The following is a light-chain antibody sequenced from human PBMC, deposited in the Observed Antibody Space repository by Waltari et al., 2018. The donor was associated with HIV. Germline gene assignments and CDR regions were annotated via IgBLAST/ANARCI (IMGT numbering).Light chain of an antibody. V-gene: IGLV3-21*02. J-gene: IGLJ3*02. CDR1: NIGSKS. CDR2: DDN. Sequence: SYVLTQPPSVSVAPGQTARITCGGENIGSKSVHGYQRKAGQAPVLVFYDDNDRPSGSPDRFSGSNSGNTATLKISRVEDGDEADYYCQVWDSSRNHVVFGGGTKVAVV. CDR3: QVWDSSRNHVV.